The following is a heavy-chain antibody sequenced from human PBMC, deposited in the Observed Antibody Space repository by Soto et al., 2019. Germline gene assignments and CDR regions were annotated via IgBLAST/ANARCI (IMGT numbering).Heavy chain of an antibody. CDR3: AKDHDYYGMDV. Sequence: SETLSLTCTVSGGSISSYYWSWIRQPAGKGLEWIGHIYTSGSTNYNPSLKSRVTMSVDTSKNQFSLKLSSVTAADTAVYYCAKDHDYYGMDVWGQGTTVTVSS. CDR2: IYTSGST. J-gene: IGHJ6*02. CDR1: GGSISSYY. V-gene: IGHV4-4*07.